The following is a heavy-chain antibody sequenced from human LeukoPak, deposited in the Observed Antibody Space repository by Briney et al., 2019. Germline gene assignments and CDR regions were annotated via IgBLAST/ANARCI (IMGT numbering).Heavy chain of an antibody. CDR2: IKSKAEGATT. J-gene: IGHJ4*02. Sequence: GGALRLSRAPSLFSLSNALMSRVCPAPRRGGEWVGRIKSKAEGATTDYATPEKGRFTISRDDSKNTLYLQIKRLRTEETAVYLCTSDPYSGNSFDYWGQGTLVTVSS. CDR3: TSDPYSGNSFDY. CDR1: LFSLSNAL. V-gene: IGHV3-15*01. D-gene: IGHD1-26*01.